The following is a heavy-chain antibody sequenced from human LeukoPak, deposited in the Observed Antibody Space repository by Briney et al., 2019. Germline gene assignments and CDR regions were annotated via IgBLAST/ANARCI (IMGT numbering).Heavy chain of an antibody. D-gene: IGHD3-9*01. V-gene: IGHV3-23*01. Sequence: GGSLRLSCAASGFTFSSNAMSWVRQAPGKGLEWVSAIRGSGGGTYYADSVKGRFTISRDNSKNTLYLQMNSLRDEDTAVYYCAKVRSDYYDILTGNYNPLFDYWGQGTLVTVSS. J-gene: IGHJ4*02. CDR3: AKVRSDYYDILTGNYNPLFDY. CDR2: IRGSGGGT. CDR1: GFTFSSNA.